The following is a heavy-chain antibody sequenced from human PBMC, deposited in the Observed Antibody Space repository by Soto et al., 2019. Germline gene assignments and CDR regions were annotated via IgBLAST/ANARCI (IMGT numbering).Heavy chain of an antibody. J-gene: IGHJ4*02. CDR2: IWYDGNSK. CDR3: ARDSSSGEGFDF. D-gene: IGHD7-27*01. Sequence: QVQLVESGGGVGQPGRSLRLSCAASGFTFSSYGMHWVRQAPGKGLEWMAVIWYDGNSKDYGDSVRARFTVSRDNCKNTSYLQMDRLRAEDTAVYYCARDSSSGEGFDFWGQGTLVTVSS. V-gene: IGHV3-33*01. CDR1: GFTFSSYG.